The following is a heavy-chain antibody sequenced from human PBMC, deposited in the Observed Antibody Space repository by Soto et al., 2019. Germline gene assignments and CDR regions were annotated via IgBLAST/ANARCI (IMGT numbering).Heavy chain of an antibody. CDR1: GGSFSGYY. CDR3: ARGWRSGGNRSWSARYYGMDV. CDR2: INHSGST. V-gene: IGHV4-34*01. J-gene: IGHJ6*02. D-gene: IGHD6-13*01. Sequence: PSETLSLTCAVYGGSFSGYYWSWIRQPPGKGLEWIGEINHSGSTNYNPSLKSRVTISVDTSKNQFSLKLSSVTAADTAVYYCARGWRSGGNRSWSARYYGMDVWGQGTTVTVSS.